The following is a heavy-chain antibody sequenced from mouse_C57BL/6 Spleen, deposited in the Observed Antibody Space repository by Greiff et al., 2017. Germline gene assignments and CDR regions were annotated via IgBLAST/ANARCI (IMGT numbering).Heavy chain of an antibody. V-gene: IGHV5-9*01. J-gene: IGHJ3*01. CDR1: GFTFSSYT. D-gene: IGHD4-1*01. Sequence: EVKLVESGGGLVKPGGSLKLSCAASGFTFSSYTMSWVRQTPEKRLEWVATISGGGGNTYYPDSVKGRFTISRDNAKNTLYLQMSSLRSEDTALYYWARHGGVTGTQAWFAYWGQGTLVTVSA. CDR3: ARHGGVTGTQAWFAY. CDR2: ISGGGGNT.